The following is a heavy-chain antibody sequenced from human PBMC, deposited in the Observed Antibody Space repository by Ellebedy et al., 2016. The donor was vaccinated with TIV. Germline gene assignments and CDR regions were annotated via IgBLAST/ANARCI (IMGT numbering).Heavy chain of an antibody. J-gene: IGHJ4*02. Sequence: GESLKLSCAASGFTFSNAWMNWVRQAPGKGREWVGRIKSETDGGAGDYAAPVKGRFTISRDDSKNTLYLQMNSLKTEDTAVYFCTTVYRYNYDSVWGQGTLVTVSS. CDR1: GFTFSNAW. CDR3: TTVYRYNYDSV. CDR2: IKSETDGGAG. D-gene: IGHD5-18*01. V-gene: IGHV3-15*01.